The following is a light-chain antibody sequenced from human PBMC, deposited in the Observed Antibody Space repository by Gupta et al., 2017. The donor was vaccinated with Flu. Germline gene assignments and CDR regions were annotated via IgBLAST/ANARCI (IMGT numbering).Light chain of an antibody. CDR2: NND. J-gene: IGLJ3*02. CDR1: CAGSGSDV. Sequence: RETTTSGGDCAGSGSDVVPWYRQGPASPPNLLIYNNDPRRTAFPDRFSGSNSDTSASLSISRLQAEAEADYYCPAFDDSHNCWLFGGGTKSTVL. V-gene: IGLV1-44*01. CDR3: PAFDDSHNCWL.